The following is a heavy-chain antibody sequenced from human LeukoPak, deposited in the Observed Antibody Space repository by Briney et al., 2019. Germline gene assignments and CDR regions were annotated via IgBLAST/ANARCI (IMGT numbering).Heavy chain of an antibody. CDR3: ARDRDSSSLQEYYYGMDV. D-gene: IGHD6-6*01. Sequence: PGGSLRLSCAASGFTFSSYEMNWVRQAPGKGLEWVSYISSSGDIIYYADSVKGRFTISRDNAKNSLYLQMNSLRAEDTAIYYCARDRDSSSLQEYYYGMDVWGQGTTVTVS. CDR1: GFTFSSYE. J-gene: IGHJ6*02. V-gene: IGHV3-48*03. CDR2: ISSSGDII.